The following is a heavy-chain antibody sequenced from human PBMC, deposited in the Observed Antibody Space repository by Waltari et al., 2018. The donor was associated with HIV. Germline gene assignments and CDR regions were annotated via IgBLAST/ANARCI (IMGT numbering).Heavy chain of an antibody. Sequence: QAQLAQSGAEVKKPGASVKVSCKASGYTSNSYGIIWVRQAPGQGLECLGWISAYNGNTNYAQKLQGRVTMTTDTSTSTAYMELRSLRSDDTAVYYCARVGCSSASCYSGWFDPWGQGTLVTVSS. CDR2: ISAYNGNT. V-gene: IGHV1-18*01. CDR1: GYTSNSYG. D-gene: IGHD2-2*01. J-gene: IGHJ5*02. CDR3: ARVGCSSASCYSGWFDP.